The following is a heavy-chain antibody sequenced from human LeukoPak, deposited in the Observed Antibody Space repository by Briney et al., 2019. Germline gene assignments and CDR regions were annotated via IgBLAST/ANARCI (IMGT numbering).Heavy chain of an antibody. D-gene: IGHD1-1*01. CDR2: INHSGST. V-gene: IGHV4-30-2*01. Sequence: SETLSLTCAVSGGSISSGGYSWSWIRQPPGKGLEWIGEINHSGSTNYNPSLKSRVTISVDTSKNQFSLKLSSVTAADTAVYYCANLDYYGMDVWGQGTTVTVSS. J-gene: IGHJ6*02. CDR1: GGSISSGGYS. CDR3: ANLDYYGMDV.